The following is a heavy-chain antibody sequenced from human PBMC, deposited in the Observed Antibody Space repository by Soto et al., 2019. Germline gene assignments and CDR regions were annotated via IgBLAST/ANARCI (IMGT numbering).Heavy chain of an antibody. CDR2: INAGNGNT. CDR3: ARVAARRVKDYYYYGMDV. D-gene: IGHD6-6*01. J-gene: IGHJ6*02. CDR1: GYTFTSYA. Sequence: QVQLVQSGAEVKKPGASVKVSCKASGYTFTSYAMHWVRQAPGQRLEWMGWINAGNGNTKYSQKFQGRVTITRDTSASTAYMELSSLRSEDTAVYYCARVAARRVKDYYYYGMDVWGQGTTVTVSS. V-gene: IGHV1-3*01.